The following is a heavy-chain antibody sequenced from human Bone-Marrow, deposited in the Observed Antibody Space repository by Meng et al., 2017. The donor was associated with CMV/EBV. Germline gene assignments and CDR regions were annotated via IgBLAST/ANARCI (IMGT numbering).Heavy chain of an antibody. J-gene: IGHJ4*02. CDR1: GFTFSSYA. V-gene: IGHV3-23*01. D-gene: IGHD6-6*01. Sequence: GESLKISCAASGFTFSSYAMHWVRQAPGEGLGWVSGISGSGGSTYYADSVKGRFTISRDNSKNTLYLQMNSLRAEDTAVYYCASDSSSSNSDYWGQGTLVTVSS. CDR3: ASDSSSSNSDY. CDR2: ISGSGGST.